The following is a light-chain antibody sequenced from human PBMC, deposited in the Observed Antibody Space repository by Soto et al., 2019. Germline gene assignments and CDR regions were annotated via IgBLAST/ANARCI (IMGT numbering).Light chain of an antibody. J-gene: IGLJ2*01. CDR3: SSYTSSSTNVV. CDR2: EVS. CDR1: SSDVGGYNY. V-gene: IGLV2-14*01. Sequence: QSALTQPASVSGSPGRSITISCTGTSSDVGGYNYVSWYQQHPGKAPKLMICEVSNRPSGVSNRFSGSKSGNTASLTISGLQAEDEADYYCSSYTSSSTNVVFGGGTKVTVL.